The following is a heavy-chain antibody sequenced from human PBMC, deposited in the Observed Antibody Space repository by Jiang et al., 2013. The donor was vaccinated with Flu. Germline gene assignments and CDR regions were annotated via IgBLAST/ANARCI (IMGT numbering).Heavy chain of an antibody. CDR3: ARIRRGSYYERWFDA. CDR2: IDWDDDK. CDR1: GFSLSTSGMC. J-gene: IGHJ5*02. Sequence: TLTLTCTFSGFSLSTSGMCVSWIRQPPGKALEWLARIDWDDDKYYNDISEDQAHHLQGHLPKTRWSLQSTNIDPVDTATYYCARIRRGSYYERWFDAWGQGTLVTVSS. D-gene: IGHD1-26*01. V-gene: IGHV2-70*11.